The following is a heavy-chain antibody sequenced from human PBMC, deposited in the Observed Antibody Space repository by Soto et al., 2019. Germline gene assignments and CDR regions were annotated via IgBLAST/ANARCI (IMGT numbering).Heavy chain of an antibody. CDR2: IKSKTYGGTT. V-gene: IGHV3-49*05. D-gene: IGHD6-6*01. CDR3: AKDERSSSKVYFYYGMDV. Sequence: EVQLVESGGGLVKPGRSLRLSCATSGFTFGDYAMSWFRQAPGKGLDWVGFIKSKTYGGTTEYAASVEGRFTISRDYSKNTLYLQMNSLRAEDTAVYYCAKDERSSSKVYFYYGMDVWGQGTTVTVSS. CDR1: GFTFGDYA. J-gene: IGHJ6*02.